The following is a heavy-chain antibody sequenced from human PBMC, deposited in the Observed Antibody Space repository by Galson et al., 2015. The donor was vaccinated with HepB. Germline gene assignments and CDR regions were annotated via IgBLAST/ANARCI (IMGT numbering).Heavy chain of an antibody. Sequence: SLRLSCAASGFTFSSYGMHWVRQAPGKGLEWVAVIWYDGSNKYYADSVKGRFTISRDNSKNTLYLQMNSLRAEDTAVYYCARSGDYDAFDIWGQGTMVTVSS. V-gene: IGHV3-33*01. CDR3: ARSGDYDAFDI. J-gene: IGHJ3*02. CDR1: GFTFSSYG. D-gene: IGHD7-27*01. CDR2: IWYDGSNK.